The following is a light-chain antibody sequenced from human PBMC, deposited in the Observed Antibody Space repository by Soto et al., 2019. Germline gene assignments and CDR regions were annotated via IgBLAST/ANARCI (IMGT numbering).Light chain of an antibody. V-gene: IGKV1-27*01. CDR1: QGIIDY. CDR3: QKYDTATQT. Sequence: DIQMTQSPSSLSASVGETVTITCRASQGIIDYLAWFQQRPGKVPKLLIYAASTLHTGVPSRFSGSGAGTDFSPTISSLLPEDVGTYYCQKYDTATQTFGPGTRVEIK. J-gene: IGKJ3*01. CDR2: AAS.